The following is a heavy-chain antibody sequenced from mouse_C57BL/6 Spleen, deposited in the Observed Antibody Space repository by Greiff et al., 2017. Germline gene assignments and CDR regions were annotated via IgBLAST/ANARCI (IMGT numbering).Heavy chain of an antibody. V-gene: IGHV5-9-1*02. J-gene: IGHJ2*01. CDR1: GFTFSSYA. CDR2: ISSGGDYS. CDR3: TRDGSNYGFDY. Sequence: EVHLVESGAGLVKPGGSLKLSCAASGFTFSSYAMSWVRQTPEKRLEWVAYISSGGDYSYYADTVKGSFTISRDNARNTLYLQMSSLKSEDTSMYYCTRDGSNYGFDYWGQGTTLTVSS. D-gene: IGHD2-5*01.